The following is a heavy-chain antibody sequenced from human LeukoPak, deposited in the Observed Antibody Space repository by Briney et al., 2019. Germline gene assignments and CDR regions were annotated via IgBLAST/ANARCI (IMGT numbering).Heavy chain of an antibody. V-gene: IGHV4-34*01. J-gene: IGHJ4*02. Sequence: SETLSLTCAVYGGSFSGYYWSWIRQPPGKGLEWIGEINHSGSTNYNPSLKSRVTISVDTSKNQFSLKLSSVTAADTAVYYYARGPGYCSSTSCHTTNDYWGQGTLVTVSS. D-gene: IGHD2-2*02. CDR3: ARGPGYCSSTSCHTTNDY. CDR1: GGSFSGYY. CDR2: INHSGST.